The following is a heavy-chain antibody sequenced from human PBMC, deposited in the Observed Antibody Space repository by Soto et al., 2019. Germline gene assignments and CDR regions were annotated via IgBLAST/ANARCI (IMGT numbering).Heavy chain of an antibody. D-gene: IGHD2-15*01. V-gene: IGHV3-9*01. CDR1: GYSFEDYS. Sequence: EVQLVESGGDMVQPGRSLKLSCVGSGYSFEDYSMHWFRQDPGKGLDWCSGIRWNGNFTGYVDSVKGRFTISRDNATNSLFLQMRRLSLEDTALYYCVGGSWFDWGQGTLVTVSS. J-gene: IGHJ4*02. CDR2: IRWNGNFT. CDR3: VGGSWFD.